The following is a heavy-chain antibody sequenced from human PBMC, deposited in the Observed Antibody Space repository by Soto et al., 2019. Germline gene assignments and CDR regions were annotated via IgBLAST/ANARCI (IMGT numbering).Heavy chain of an antibody. CDR3: GRCRTDSYAMDV. D-gene: IGHD5-18*01. V-gene: IGHV1-18*01. J-gene: IGHJ6*02. CDR1: GYTFIRYG. Sequence: ASVKVSCKASGYTFIRYGLSWVRQAPGQGLEWMGWISPYNGNTNYAQKVQGRVVMTTDISTNIVYLELRSLRSDDTAMYYCGRCRTDSYAMDVWGQGTTVTVSS. CDR2: ISPYNGNT.